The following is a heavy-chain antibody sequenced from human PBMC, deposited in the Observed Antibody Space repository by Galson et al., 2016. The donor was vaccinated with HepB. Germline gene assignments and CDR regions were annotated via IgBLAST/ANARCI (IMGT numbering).Heavy chain of an antibody. CDR2: IKSKTDGGTT. Sequence: SLRLSCAVSGFTFSKAWMNWVRQAPGKGLEWVGRIKSKTDGGTTDYAAPVKGRFTISRDDSKNTLYLQMNSLKYEDTAVYYCNTDGSGGRYSYYYYRMDVWGQGTTVTVSS. CDR1: GFTFSKAW. V-gene: IGHV3-15*07. J-gene: IGHJ6*02. D-gene: IGHD3-10*01. CDR3: NTDGSGGRYSYYYYRMDV.